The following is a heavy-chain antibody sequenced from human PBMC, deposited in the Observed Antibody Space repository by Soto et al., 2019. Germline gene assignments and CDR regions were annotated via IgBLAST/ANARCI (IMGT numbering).Heavy chain of an antibody. D-gene: IGHD3-10*01. V-gene: IGHV5-51*03. J-gene: IGHJ6*02. CDR3: AKVLVRGKNYYGVDV. Sequence: EVQLVQSGAEVKKPGESLKISCKGSGYSFTSYWIGWVRQMPGKGLEWMGIIYPGDSDTRYSPSFQGQVTISADKSIGAACLQWSSLKASDTAMYYWAKVLVRGKNYYGVDVWGQGTTVTVSS. CDR2: IYPGDSDT. CDR1: GYSFTSYW.